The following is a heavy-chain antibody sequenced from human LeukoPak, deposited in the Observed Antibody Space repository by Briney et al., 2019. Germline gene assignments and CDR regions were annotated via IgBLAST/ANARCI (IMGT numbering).Heavy chain of an antibody. D-gene: IGHD4-17*01. Sequence: GASVKVSCKASGYTFTSYDINWVRQATGQGLEWMGWMNPNSGNTGYAQKFQGRVTMTRNTSISTAYMELSSLRSEDTAVYYCARGRPDYGDYYYYHMDVWGKGTTVTVSS. CDR3: ARGRPDYGDYYYYHMDV. CDR1: GYTFTSYD. CDR2: MNPNSGNT. J-gene: IGHJ6*03. V-gene: IGHV1-8*01.